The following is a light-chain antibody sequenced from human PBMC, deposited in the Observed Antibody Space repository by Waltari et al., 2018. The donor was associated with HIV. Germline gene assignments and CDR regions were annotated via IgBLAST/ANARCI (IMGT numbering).Light chain of an antibody. Sequence: IVLTQTPLSLPVTPGQPASISCKSSQSLLHRDGKTYLYWYLQRPGQPPQLLISEVSNRFSGVPDRLSGGGSGTDFSLKISRVEADDIGVYYCMQSIELPLTFGGGTKVEIK. CDR2: EVS. J-gene: IGKJ4*01. V-gene: IGKV2D-29*01. CDR3: MQSIELPLT. CDR1: QSLLHRDGKTY.